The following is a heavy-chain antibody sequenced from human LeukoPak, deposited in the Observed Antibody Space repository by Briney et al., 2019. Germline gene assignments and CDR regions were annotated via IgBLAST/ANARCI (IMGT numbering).Heavy chain of an antibody. V-gene: IGHV4-30-4*07. J-gene: IGHJ3*02. CDR1: GGSISSGGYS. CDR3: ARGPYYYDSSGPFPGDAFDI. Sequence: SETLSLTCAVSGGSISSGGYSWSWIRQPPGKGLEWIGYIYYSGSTYYNPSLKSRVTISVDTSKNQFSLKLSSVTAADTAVYYCARGPYYYDSSGPFPGDAFDIWGQGTMVTVSS. CDR2: IYYSGST. D-gene: IGHD3-22*01.